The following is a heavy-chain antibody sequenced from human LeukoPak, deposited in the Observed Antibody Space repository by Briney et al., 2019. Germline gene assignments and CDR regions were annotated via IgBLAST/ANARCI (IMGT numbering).Heavy chain of an antibody. J-gene: IGHJ4*02. D-gene: IGHD5-24*01. Sequence: SETLSLTCTVSGASVSTHYWSWIRQPPGKGLEWIGYMYHTGSTNYNPSVESRVTISLDTSKSQLSLMMGSVTAADTAIYYCARGVEMATIGFDYWGQGTLVTVSS. CDR1: GASVSTHY. CDR2: MYHTGST. V-gene: IGHV4-59*02. CDR3: ARGVEMATIGFDY.